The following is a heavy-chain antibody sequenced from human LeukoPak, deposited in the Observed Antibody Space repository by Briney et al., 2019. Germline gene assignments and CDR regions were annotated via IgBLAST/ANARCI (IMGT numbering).Heavy chain of an antibody. J-gene: IGHJ6*03. CDR2: IYYSGST. CDR3: ARVGYYDFWSPAYYYYMDV. V-gene: IGHV4-59*01. Sequence: SETLSLTCTVSGGSISSYYWSWIRQPPGKGLEWIGYIYYSGSTNYNPSLKSRVTISVDTSKNQFSLKLSSVTAADTAVYYCARVGYYDFWSPAYYYYMDVWGKGTTVTVSS. CDR1: GGSISSYY. D-gene: IGHD3-3*01.